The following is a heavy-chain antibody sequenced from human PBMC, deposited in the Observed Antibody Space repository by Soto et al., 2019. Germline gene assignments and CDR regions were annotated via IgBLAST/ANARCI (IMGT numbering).Heavy chain of an antibody. J-gene: IGHJ6*02. CDR1: GGSISSGDYY. D-gene: IGHD5-18*01. CDR3: ARAGDVDTAIPYGMDV. Sequence: QVQLQESGPGLVKPSQTLSLTCTVSGGSISSGDYYWSWIRQPPGKGLEWIGYIYYSGSTYYNPSLKSRVTISVDTSKNQFSLTLSSVTAADTAVYYCARAGDVDTAIPYGMDVWGQGTTVTVSS. CDR2: IYYSGST. V-gene: IGHV4-30-4*01.